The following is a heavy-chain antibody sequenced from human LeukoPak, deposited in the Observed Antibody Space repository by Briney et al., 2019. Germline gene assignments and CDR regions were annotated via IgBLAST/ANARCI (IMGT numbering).Heavy chain of an antibody. CDR1: GFTLSSYA. D-gene: IGHD3/OR15-3a*01. V-gene: IGHV3-23*01. J-gene: IGHJ4*02. CDR2: ISGSGGST. Sequence: PLRSLRLSSAASGFTLSSYAVSSVRQAPSHQLKWVSVISGSGGSTYYPDSVKGWLSISRDNSKSTLYLQMRRLRAEDTSVYECAKGLYGLDGPLDYWGQGTLVTVSS. CDR3: AKGLYGLDGPLDY.